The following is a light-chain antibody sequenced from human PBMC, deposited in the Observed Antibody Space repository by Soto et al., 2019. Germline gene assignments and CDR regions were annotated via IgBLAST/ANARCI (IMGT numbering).Light chain of an antibody. V-gene: IGLV2-8*01. CDR3: AAWHDSLHGVL. CDR1: SSDVGGYNF. J-gene: IGLJ2*01. CDR2: EVT. Sequence: QSALTQPPSASGSPGQSVIISCTGTSSDVGGYNFVSWFQQHPGKAPKLMIYEVTKRPSGVPDRFSGSKSGNTASLTVSGLQAEDEADYYCAAWHDSLHGVLFGGGTKVTVL.